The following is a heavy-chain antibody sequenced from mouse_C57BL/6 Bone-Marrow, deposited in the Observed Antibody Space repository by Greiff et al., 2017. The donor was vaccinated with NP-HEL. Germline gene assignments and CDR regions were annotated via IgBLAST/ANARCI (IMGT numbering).Heavy chain of an antibody. J-gene: IGHJ3*01. CDR3: ARNYAGFAY. D-gene: IGHD1-1*01. Sequence: VKLQESGAELARPGASVKLSCKASGYTFTSYGISWVKQRTGQGLEWIGEIYPRSGNTYYNEKFKGKATLTADKSSSTAYMELRSLTSEDSAVYFCARNYAGFAYWGQGTLVTVSA. CDR2: IYPRSGNT. V-gene: IGHV1-81*01. CDR1: GYTFTSYG.